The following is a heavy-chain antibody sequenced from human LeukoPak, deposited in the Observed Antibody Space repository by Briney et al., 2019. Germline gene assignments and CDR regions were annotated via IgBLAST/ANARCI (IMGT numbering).Heavy chain of an antibody. D-gene: IGHD6-13*01. CDR1: GYTLTICG. CDR3: ARDRPWIPAAGLFDY. J-gene: IGHJ4*02. V-gene: IGHV1-18*01. Sequence: ASVKVSCKASGYTLTICGISWVRQAPGQGLEWMGWISVYNGNTNYAQKFQGRVTMTTDTSTSTAYMELRSLRSDDTAVYYCARDRPWIPAAGLFDYWGQGTLVTVSS. CDR2: ISVYNGNT.